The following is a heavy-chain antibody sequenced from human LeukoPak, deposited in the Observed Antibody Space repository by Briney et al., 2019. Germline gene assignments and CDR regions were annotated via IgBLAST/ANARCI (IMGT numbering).Heavy chain of an antibody. V-gene: IGHV3-21*01. CDR2: ITSRSKYI. D-gene: IGHD6-19*01. J-gene: IGHJ4*02. Sequence: GGSLRLSCSASGFTFSTYDMNWVRQAPGKGLEWVSSITSRSKYIYYADSVKGRFTMSRDNVNNLLFLQMDSLRAEDTAVYYCARYVGPNIAVAGSDYWGQGTLVTVPS. CDR3: ARYVGPNIAVAGSDY. CDR1: GFTFSTYD.